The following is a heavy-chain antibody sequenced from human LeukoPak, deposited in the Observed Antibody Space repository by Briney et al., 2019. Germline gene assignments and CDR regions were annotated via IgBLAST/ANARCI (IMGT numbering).Heavy chain of an antibody. V-gene: IGHV3-33*06. CDR3: AKDRKLVRWRNAFDI. Sequence: PGGSLRLSCAASGFTFSSYGMHWVRQPPGKGLEWVAVIWYDGSNKYYADSVKGRFTISRDNSKNTLYLQMNSLRAEDTAVYYCAKDRKLVRWRNAFDIWGQGTMVTVSS. D-gene: IGHD6-6*01. CDR1: GFTFSSYG. J-gene: IGHJ3*02. CDR2: IWYDGSNK.